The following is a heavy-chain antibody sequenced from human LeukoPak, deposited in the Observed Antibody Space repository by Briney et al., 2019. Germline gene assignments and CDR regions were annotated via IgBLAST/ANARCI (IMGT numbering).Heavy chain of an antibody. V-gene: IGHV4-31*03. CDR3: ARVPIVVVPAAIGVVYYYYGMDV. J-gene: IGHJ6*04. Sequence: PSETLSLTCTVSGGSISSGGYYWSWIRQHPGTGLEWIGYIYYSGSTYYNPSLKSRVTISVGTSKNQFSLKLSSVTAADTAVYYCARVPIVVVPAAIGVVYYYYGMDVWGKGTTVTVSS. CDR2: IYYSGST. CDR1: GGSISSGGYY. D-gene: IGHD2-2*01.